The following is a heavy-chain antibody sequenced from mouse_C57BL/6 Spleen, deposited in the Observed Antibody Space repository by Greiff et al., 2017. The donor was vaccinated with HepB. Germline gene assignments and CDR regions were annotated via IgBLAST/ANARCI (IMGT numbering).Heavy chain of an antibody. CDR1: GFTFSSYA. D-gene: IGHD1-1*01. CDR3: AREITTDRFAY. V-gene: IGHV5-4*01. J-gene: IGHJ3*01. CDR2: ISDGGSYT. Sequence: EVQLVESGGGLVKPGGSLKLSCAASGFTFSSYAMSWVRQTPEKRLEWVATISDGGSYTYYPDNVKGRFTISRDNAKNNLYLQMSHLKSEDTAMYYCAREITTDRFAYWGQGTLVTVSA.